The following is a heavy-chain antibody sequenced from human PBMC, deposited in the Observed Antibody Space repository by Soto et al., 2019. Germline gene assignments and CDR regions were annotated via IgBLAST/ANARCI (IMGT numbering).Heavy chain of an antibody. CDR3: ARVFSNFWYFFDF. V-gene: IGHV4-30-2*01. CDR2: IYHTGST. D-gene: IGHD2-8*02. CDR1: GASSSTDYYS. J-gene: IGHJ4*02. Sequence: PSETLSLTCSVSGASSSTDYYSWSWLRQPPGKGLEWIGNIYHTGSTQYNPSLKSRVTISLDKSRKQFSLNLSSVTAADTAVYYCARVFSNFWYFFDFWGQGSLVTVS.